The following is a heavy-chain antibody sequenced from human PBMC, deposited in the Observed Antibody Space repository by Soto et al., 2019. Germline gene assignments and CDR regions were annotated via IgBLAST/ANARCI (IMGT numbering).Heavy chain of an antibody. J-gene: IGHJ4*02. CDR2: ISPMFGAA. D-gene: IGHD3-10*01. CDR3: AREVQVHTPAFVY. CDR1: GGTFNTYA. Sequence: QVQLVQSGAEMKKPGSSVKVSCQSSGGTFNTYAMNWVRQAPGQGPEWMGDISPMFGAANYAPKFQGRVTITADESTCTSYMQLSSLTSEDSALYCCAREVQVHTPAFVYWGQGTLVTVSS. V-gene: IGHV1-69*19.